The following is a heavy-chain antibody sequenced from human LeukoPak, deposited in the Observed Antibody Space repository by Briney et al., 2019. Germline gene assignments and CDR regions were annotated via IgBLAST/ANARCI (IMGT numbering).Heavy chain of an antibody. Sequence: GASVKVSCKASGYTFIGYYIHWVRQAPGQGLEWMGWINPNSGGTNYAQKFQGRVTMTWDTSISTAYMELSRLRSDDTAVYYCARGYSSSWYDAFDIWGQGTMATVSS. CDR3: ARGYSSSWYDAFDI. J-gene: IGHJ3*02. CDR2: INPNSGGT. V-gene: IGHV1-2*02. CDR1: GYTFIGYY. D-gene: IGHD6-13*01.